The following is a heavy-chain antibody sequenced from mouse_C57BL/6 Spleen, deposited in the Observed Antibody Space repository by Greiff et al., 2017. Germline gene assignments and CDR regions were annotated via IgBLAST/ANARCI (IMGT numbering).Heavy chain of an antibody. V-gene: IGHV1-59*01. CDR1: GYTFTSYW. CDR3: ARRGNLDAMDY. J-gene: IGHJ4*01. Sequence: QVQLQQPGAELVRPGTSVKLSCKASGYTFTSYWMHWVKQRPGQGLEWIGVIDPSDSYTNYNQKFKGKATLTVDPSSSTAYMQRSSLTSEDSAVYYCARRGNLDAMDYWGQGTSVTVSS. CDR2: IDPSDSYT.